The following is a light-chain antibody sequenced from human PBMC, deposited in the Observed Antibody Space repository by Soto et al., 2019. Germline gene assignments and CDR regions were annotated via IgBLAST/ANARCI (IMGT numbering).Light chain of an antibody. J-gene: IGLJ1*01. CDR1: SSDVGGYNY. CDR3: SSYAGGSNV. CDR2: EVN. V-gene: IGLV2-8*01. Sequence: ALTQRPSASGSPGQSVAISCTGTSSDVGGYNYVSWYQQHPGKAPKLMIYEVNKRPSGVPDRFSGSKSGNTASLTVSGLQAEDEAEYYCSSYAGGSNVFGTGTKVTVL.